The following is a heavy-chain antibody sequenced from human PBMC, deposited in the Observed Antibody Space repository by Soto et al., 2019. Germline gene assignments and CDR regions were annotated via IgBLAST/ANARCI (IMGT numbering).Heavy chain of an antibody. Sequence: QVQLVQSGAEVKKPGASVKVSCKVSGFTLTELSMHWVRQAPGEGLEWMGSFEPEDGETIYAQKFQGTVTMTEDTFTDTASVALSSLRSEDTPVYYCATRPPGSSCWIHWGQGTMVTVSS. CDR2: FEPEDGET. J-gene: IGHJ3*01. CDR1: GFTLTELS. D-gene: IGHD6-19*01. V-gene: IGHV1-24*01. CDR3: ATRPPGSSCWIH.